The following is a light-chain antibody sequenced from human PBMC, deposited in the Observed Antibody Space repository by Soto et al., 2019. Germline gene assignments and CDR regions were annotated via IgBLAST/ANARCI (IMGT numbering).Light chain of an antibody. CDR1: SSDVGGYNY. CDR2: EVS. Sequence: QSALTQPPSASGSPGQSVAISCTGTSSDVGGYNYVSWYQQHPGKAPKLIIYEVSQRPSGVPDRFSGSKSGNTASLTVSGLQAEDEANYYCSSYAGNNQIFGGGTKLTVL. V-gene: IGLV2-8*01. J-gene: IGLJ2*01. CDR3: SSYAGNNQI.